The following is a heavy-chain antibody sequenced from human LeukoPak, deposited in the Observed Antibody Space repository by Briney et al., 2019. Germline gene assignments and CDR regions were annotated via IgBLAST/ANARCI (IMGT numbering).Heavy chain of an antibody. CDR3: ARGPFAPPTYYYDSSGYMFDP. J-gene: IGHJ5*02. Sequence: PSETLSLTCAVSGGSISSGGYSWSWLRQPPGKGLEWIGYIYHSGSTYYNPSLKSRVTISVDRSKNQFSLKLSSVTAADTAVYYCARGPFAPPTYYYDSSGYMFDPWGQGTLVTVSS. V-gene: IGHV4-30-2*01. D-gene: IGHD3-22*01. CDR2: IYHSGST. CDR1: GGSISSGGYS.